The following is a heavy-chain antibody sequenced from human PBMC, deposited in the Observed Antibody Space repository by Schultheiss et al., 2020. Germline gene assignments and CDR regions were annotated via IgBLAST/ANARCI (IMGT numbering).Heavy chain of an antibody. CDR1: GFTFRNYA. Sequence: GGSLRLSCSASGFTFRNYAMHWVRQAPGKGLEYVSGVSQNGGDTYYTDSVRGRFTISRDNSQNTLSLQMNSLEPDDTAIYYCVIELLILAWDAFDIWGRGTMVTVSS. CDR3: VIELLILAWDAFDI. D-gene: IGHD3-10*01. CDR2: VSQNGGDT. J-gene: IGHJ3*02. V-gene: IGHV3-64D*06.